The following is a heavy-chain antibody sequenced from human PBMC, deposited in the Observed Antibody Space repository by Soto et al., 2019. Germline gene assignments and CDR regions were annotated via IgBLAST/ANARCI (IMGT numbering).Heavy chain of an antibody. D-gene: IGHD3-22*01. V-gene: IGHV3-53*01. CDR2: TYTGGYT. CDR1: GFIVSDNY. Sequence: PGGSLRLSCAASGFIVSDNYINWVRQVPGKGLEWVSVTYTGGYTYYADSVKGRFTISRDNAKNSLYLQMNSLRAEDTAVYYCARDLGYYDSSGYFDYWGQGTLVTVS. J-gene: IGHJ4*02. CDR3: ARDLGYYDSSGYFDY.